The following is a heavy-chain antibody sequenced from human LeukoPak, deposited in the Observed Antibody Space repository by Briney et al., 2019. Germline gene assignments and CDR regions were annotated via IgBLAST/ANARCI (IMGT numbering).Heavy chain of an antibody. J-gene: IGHJ6*02. D-gene: IGHD7-27*01. V-gene: IGHV1-69*05. CDR1: GGSFSTSG. CDR2: VIPLYGAP. Sequence: SVKVLCKASGGSFSTSGFNWVRQAPGQGIEWMGGVIPLYGAPSYAQKFQGRVTITTDESTSTAYMELSSLRSEDTAVYYCARDHWGIVENGYDYFYYDMDVWGQGTTVTVSS. CDR3: ARDHWGIVENGYDYFYYDMDV.